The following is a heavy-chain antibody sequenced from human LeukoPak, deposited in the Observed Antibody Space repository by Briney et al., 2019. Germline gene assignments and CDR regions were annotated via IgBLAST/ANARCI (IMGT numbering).Heavy chain of an antibody. Sequence: GGSLRLSCAASGFTVSINYMTWVRQAPGKGLEWVAVVYSGGSKYYAESVKGRFTISRDNSENTLYLQMNSPGADDTAVYYCARGGGSFCFDPWGQGTLVTVSS. CDR3: ARGGGSFCFDP. D-gene: IGHD1-26*01. J-gene: IGHJ5*02. CDR1: GFTVSINY. V-gene: IGHV3-53*01. CDR2: VYSGGSK.